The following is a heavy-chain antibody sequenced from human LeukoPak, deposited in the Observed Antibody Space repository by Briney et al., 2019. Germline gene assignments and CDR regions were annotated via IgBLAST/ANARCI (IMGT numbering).Heavy chain of an antibody. Sequence: SETLSLTCAVYGGSFSGYYWSWIRQPLGKGLEWIGEINHSGSTNYNPSLKSRVTISVDTSKNQFSLKLSSVTAADTAVYYCASSNIAARDWYFDLWGRGTLVTVSS. CDR1: GGSFSGYY. V-gene: IGHV4-34*01. CDR3: ASSNIAARDWYFDL. CDR2: INHSGST. D-gene: IGHD6-6*01. J-gene: IGHJ2*01.